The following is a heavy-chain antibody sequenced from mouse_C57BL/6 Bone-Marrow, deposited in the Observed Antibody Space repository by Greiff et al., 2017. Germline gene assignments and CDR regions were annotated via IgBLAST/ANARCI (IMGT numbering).Heavy chain of an antibody. CDR1: GFTFSSYG. J-gene: IGHJ1*03. CDR2: ISSGGSYT. CDR3: ARQGHWYFDV. V-gene: IGHV5-6*01. Sequence: EVTLVESGGDLVKPGGSLKLSCAASGFTFSSYGMSWVRQTPDKRLEWVATISSGGSYTYYPDSVKGRFTISRDNAKNTLYLQMSSLKSEDTAMYYCARQGHWYFDVWGTGTTVTVSS.